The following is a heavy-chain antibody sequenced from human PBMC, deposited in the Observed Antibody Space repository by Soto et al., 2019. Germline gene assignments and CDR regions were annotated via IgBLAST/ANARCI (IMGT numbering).Heavy chain of an antibody. J-gene: IGHJ5*02. V-gene: IGHV1-8*01. Sequence: GASVKVSCKASGYAFSNNDISWVRQSTGQGLEWMGWMNPNSGNGGYAQKFQGRVTMTRDTSTSTAYMELSSLASDDTAIYYCARMATSGTLNWFDPWGQGTLVTAPQ. CDR2: MNPNSGNG. CDR3: ARMATSGTLNWFDP. CDR1: GYAFSNND.